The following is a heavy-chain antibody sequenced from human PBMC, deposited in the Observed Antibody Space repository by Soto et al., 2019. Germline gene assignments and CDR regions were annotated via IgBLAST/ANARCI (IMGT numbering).Heavy chain of an antibody. CDR3: ATWDGYGDY. Sequence: EVQLLESGEDLVQPGGSLRLSSAASGFTFSSQSMTWVRQAPGKGLEWVSGISGGGDNTWHADSVKGRFTISRDNSKNTVYLQMNSLRADDTAVYYCATWDGYGDYWGQGTLVTVS. V-gene: IGHV3-23*01. CDR2: ISGGGDNT. CDR1: GFTFSSQS. J-gene: IGHJ4*02. D-gene: IGHD5-12*01.